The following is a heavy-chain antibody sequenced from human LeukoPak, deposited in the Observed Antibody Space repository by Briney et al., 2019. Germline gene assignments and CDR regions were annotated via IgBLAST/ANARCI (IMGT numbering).Heavy chain of an antibody. D-gene: IGHD1-26*01. Sequence: PSGTLSLTCAVSGGSISSSNWWSWVRQPPGKGLEWIGEIYHSGSTNYNPSLKSRVTISVDKSKNQFSLKLSSVTAADTAVYYCARDRGSPYSGSYLDYWGQGTLVTVS. V-gene: IGHV4-4*02. CDR3: ARDRGSPYSGSYLDY. CDR1: GGSISSSNW. J-gene: IGHJ4*02. CDR2: IYHSGST.